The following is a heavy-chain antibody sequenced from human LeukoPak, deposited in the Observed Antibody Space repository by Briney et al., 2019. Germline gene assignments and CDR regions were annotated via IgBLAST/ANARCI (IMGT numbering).Heavy chain of an antibody. J-gene: IGHJ6*03. CDR1: GYTFTSYD. Sequence: AASVKVSCKASGYTFTSYDINWVRQATGQGLEWMGWVNPNSGNTGYAQKFQGRVTMTRNTSISTAYMELSSLRSEDTAVYYCARGYCSSTSCYRGKFYYYYYMDVWGKGTTVTVSS. V-gene: IGHV1-8*01. D-gene: IGHD2-2*02. CDR3: ARGYCSSTSCYRGKFYYYYYMDV. CDR2: VNPNSGNT.